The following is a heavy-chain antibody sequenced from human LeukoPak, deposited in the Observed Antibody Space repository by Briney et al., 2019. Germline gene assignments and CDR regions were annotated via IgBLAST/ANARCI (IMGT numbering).Heavy chain of an antibody. CDR1: GCSFTRYY. CDR3: ASLLDNDISGDPESFDV. V-gene: IGHV4-59*01. Sequence: LETLSLTCTASGCSFTRYYLSWLRQPPGKRLGWIGYVSYTGRTKYNPSLQSRVTISIDTSKSQFSLKLTSGTSADTAVYSFASLLDNDISGDPESFDVWGQGTTVIVSS. D-gene: IGHD3-22*01. J-gene: IGHJ3*01. CDR2: VSYTGRT.